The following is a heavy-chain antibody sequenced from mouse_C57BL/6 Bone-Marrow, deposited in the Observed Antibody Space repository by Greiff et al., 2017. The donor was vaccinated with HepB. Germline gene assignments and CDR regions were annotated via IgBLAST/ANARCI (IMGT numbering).Heavy chain of an antibody. V-gene: IGHV5-17*03. CDR3: TRLRDYFDY. Sequence: EVQRVESGGGLVKPGGSLKLSCAASGFTFSDYGMHWVRQAPEKGLEWVAYISSGSSTIYYADTVKGRFTISRDNARNTLYLQMSSLKSEDTAMYYCTRLRDYFDYWGQGTTLTVSS. CDR2: ISSGSSTI. D-gene: IGHD2-12*01. CDR1: GFTFSDYG. J-gene: IGHJ2*01.